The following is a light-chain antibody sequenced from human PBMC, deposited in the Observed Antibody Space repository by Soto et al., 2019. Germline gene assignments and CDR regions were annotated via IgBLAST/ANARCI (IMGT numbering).Light chain of an antibody. Sequence: LTQPASVSGSPGQSITISCTGTSSDVGGYNYVSWYQQHPGKAPKFMIYDVSSRPSGVSNRFSGSKSGNTASLTISGLQAEDEADYYCCSYTTSNTRQIVFGAGTKVTVL. CDR2: DVS. CDR3: CSYTTSNTRQIV. J-gene: IGLJ1*01. V-gene: IGLV2-14*03. CDR1: SSDVGGYNY.